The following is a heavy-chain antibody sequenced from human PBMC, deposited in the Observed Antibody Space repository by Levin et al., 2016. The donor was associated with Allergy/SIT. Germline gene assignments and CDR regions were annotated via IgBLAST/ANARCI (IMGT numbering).Heavy chain of an antibody. V-gene: IGHV1-18*01. Sequence: ASVKVSCKASGYTFTDYAMNWVRQAPGQGLEWLGCISAYKNNTNYAQKFQGRVTMTTDTSTRMVYMELRSLRSDDTAVYYCARDLPDRLDYLAGGAIRPCDYWGQGTLVTVSS. CDR1: GYTFTDYA. J-gene: IGHJ4*02. D-gene: IGHD3-9*01. CDR3: ARDLPDRLDYLAGGAIRPCDY. CDR2: ISAYKNNT.